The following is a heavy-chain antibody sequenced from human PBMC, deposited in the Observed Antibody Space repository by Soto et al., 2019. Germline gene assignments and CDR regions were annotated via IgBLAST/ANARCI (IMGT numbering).Heavy chain of an antibody. CDR2: IIPIFGTA. D-gene: IGHD1-1*01. CDR3: ARAWAGTAPNYYFDY. Sequence: QVQLVQSGAEVKKPGSSVKVSCKASGGTFSSYAISWVRQAPGQGLEWMRGIIPIFGTANYAQKFQGRVTITADESTSTAYMELSSLRSEDTAVYYCARAWAGTAPNYYFDYWGQGTLVTVSS. V-gene: IGHV1-69*12. J-gene: IGHJ4*02. CDR1: GGTFSSYA.